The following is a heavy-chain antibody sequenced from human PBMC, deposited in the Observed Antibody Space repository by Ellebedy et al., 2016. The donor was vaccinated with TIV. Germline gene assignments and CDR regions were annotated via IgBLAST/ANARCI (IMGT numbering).Heavy chain of an antibody. Sequence: AASVKVSCKASGYIFSSYGINWVRQAPGQGLEWMGWINPYSGGTNYAQKFQGWVTMTRDTSISTAYMELSRLRSDDTAVYYCARALRRGSGSYSYYYYGMDVWGQGTTVTVSS. D-gene: IGHD3-10*01. CDR3: ARALRRGSGSYSYYYYGMDV. V-gene: IGHV1-2*04. J-gene: IGHJ6*02. CDR1: GYIFSSYG. CDR2: INPYSGGT.